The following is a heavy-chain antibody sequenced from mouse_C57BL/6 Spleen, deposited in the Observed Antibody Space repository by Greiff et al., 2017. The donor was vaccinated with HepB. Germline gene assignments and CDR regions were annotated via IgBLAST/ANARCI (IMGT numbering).Heavy chain of an antibody. J-gene: IGHJ2*01. CDR1: GYTFTSYT. CDR2: INPSSGYT. CDR3: ARTHER. V-gene: IGHV1-4*01. Sequence: QVQLQQSGADLARPGASVKMSCKASGYTFTSYTMHWVKQRPGPGLDWIGYINPSSGYTKYNQKFKDKATLTADKSASTAYMQLSSLTSEDSAVHYCARTHERWGQGTTLTVSS.